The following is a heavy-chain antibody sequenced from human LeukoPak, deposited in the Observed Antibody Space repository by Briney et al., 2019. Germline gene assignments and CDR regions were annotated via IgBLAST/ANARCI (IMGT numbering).Heavy chain of an antibody. CDR2: ISSSSIYI. CDR1: GFTFSSYS. J-gene: IGHJ5*02. CDR3: ARDRHYDSSVFNP. V-gene: IGHV3-21*01. Sequence: PGGSLRLSCAASGFTFSSYSMNWVRQAPGKGLEWVSSISSSSIYIYYADSVKGRFTISRDNAKNSLYLQMNSLRAEDTAVYYCARDRHYDSSVFNPWGQGTLVTVSS. D-gene: IGHD3-22*01.